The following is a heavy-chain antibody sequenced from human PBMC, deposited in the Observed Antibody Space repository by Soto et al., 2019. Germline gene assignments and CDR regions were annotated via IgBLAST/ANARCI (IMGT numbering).Heavy chain of an antibody. CDR2: IIPIFGTA. CDR1: GGTFSSYA. J-gene: IGHJ3*02. V-gene: IGHV1-69*12. D-gene: IGHD2-15*01. CDR3: AMGCSGGSCYSVHAFDI. Sequence: QVQLVQSGAEVKKPGSSVKVSCKASGGTFSSYAISWVRQAPGQGLEWMGGIIPIFGTANYAQKFQGRVTITADESPSTAYMELSSLRSEDTAVYYCAMGCSGGSCYSVHAFDIWGQGTMVTVSS.